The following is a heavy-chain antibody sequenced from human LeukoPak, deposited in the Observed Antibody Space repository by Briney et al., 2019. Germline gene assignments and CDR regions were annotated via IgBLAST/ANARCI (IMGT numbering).Heavy chain of an antibody. CDR1: GGSISSGGYY. V-gene: IGHV4-39*07. CDR2: IYHSGST. D-gene: IGHD6-6*01. J-gene: IGHJ4*02. CDR3: GGSSF. Sequence: PSETLSLTCTVSGGSISSGGYYWSWVRQPPGKGFEWIGEIYHSGSTNYNPSLKSRVTISVDKSKNQFSLKLSSVTAADTAVYYCGGSSFWGQGTLVTVSS.